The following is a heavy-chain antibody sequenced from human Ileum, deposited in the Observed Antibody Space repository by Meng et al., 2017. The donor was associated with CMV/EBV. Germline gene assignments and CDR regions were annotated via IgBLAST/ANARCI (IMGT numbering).Heavy chain of an antibody. V-gene: IGHV3-7*01. Sequence: CAASGFTFSSYWMSWVRQAPGKGLEWVANIKQDGSGKYYVDSVKGRFTISRDNAKNSLYLQMNSLRAEDTAVYYCARDGEQLALDYWGQGTLVTVSS. CDR3: ARDGEQLALDY. J-gene: IGHJ4*02. CDR1: GFTFSSYW. CDR2: IKQDGSGK. D-gene: IGHD6-6*01.